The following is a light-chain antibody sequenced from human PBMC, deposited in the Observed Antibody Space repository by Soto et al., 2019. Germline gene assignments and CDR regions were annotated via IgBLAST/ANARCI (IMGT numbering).Light chain of an antibody. Sequence: EIVLTQSPATLSLSPGARATLSCRASQSVSNYLVWYQQKPGQAPRLLIYDASNRATGIPARFSGSGSGTDFTLTISCLQSEDFATYYCQQYYSYPRAFGQGTKVDIK. J-gene: IGKJ1*01. V-gene: IGKV3-11*01. CDR3: QQYYSYPRA. CDR2: DAS. CDR1: QSVSNY.